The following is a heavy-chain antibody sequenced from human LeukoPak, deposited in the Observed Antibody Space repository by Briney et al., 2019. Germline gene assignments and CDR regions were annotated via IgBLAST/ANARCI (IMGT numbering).Heavy chain of an antibody. D-gene: IGHD5-18*01. CDR3: AREGGYSYGYLLYYFDY. V-gene: IGHV3-7*01. CDR2: IKQDGSEK. CDR1: GFTFSDYW. J-gene: IGHJ4*02. Sequence: GGSLRLSCAASGFTFSDYWMNWVRQAPGKGLEWVANIKQDGSEKYYVDSVKGRFTISRDNSKNTLYLQMNSLRAEDTAVYYCAREGGYSYGYLLYYFDYWGQGTLVTVSS.